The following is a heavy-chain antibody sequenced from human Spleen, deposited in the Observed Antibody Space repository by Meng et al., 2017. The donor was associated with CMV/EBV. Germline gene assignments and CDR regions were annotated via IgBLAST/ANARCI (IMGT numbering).Heavy chain of an antibody. CDR3: ARYCSSTSCYTSGGALDY. CDR2: IYSGGTT. J-gene: IGHJ4*02. Sequence: GGSLRLSCAASGFSVSSNHMNWVRQAPGKGLEWVSVIYSGGTTNYADSVKGRFTISRDNSKNTVYLQMNSLRAEDTAAYYCARYCSSTSCYTSGGALDYWGQGTLVTVSS. CDR1: GFSVSSNH. V-gene: IGHV3-66*02. D-gene: IGHD2-2*02.